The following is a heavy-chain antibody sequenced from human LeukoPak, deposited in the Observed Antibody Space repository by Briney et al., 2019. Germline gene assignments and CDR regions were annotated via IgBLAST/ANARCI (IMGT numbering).Heavy chain of an antibody. J-gene: IGHJ6*03. CDR3: ARVGFSSKYYYYMDV. V-gene: IGHV3-48*04. CDR2: ITSSGSTV. CDR1: GFTFSSYT. D-gene: IGHD2/OR15-2a*01. Sequence: GGSLRLSCAASGFTFSSYTMNWVRQAPGKGLEWVSYITSSGSTVYYADSVKGRFTISRDNAKNSLYLQMQSPTAEDTAVYFCARVGFSSKYYYYMDVWGKGTTVTVSS.